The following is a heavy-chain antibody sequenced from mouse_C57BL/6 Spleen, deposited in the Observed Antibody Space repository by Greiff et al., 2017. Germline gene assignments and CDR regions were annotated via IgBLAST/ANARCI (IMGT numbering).Heavy chain of an antibody. Sequence: EVQLQESGPGLAKPSQTLSLTCSVTGYSITSDYWNWIRKYPGHKLEYMGYISYCGSTYYNPTLNIRITITRDTSKNQYYLQLNSVTTEATATYSCARSSGYSSTAWFAYWGQGTLVTVSA. D-gene: IGHD3-2*02. CDR1: GYSITSDY. J-gene: IGHJ3*01. V-gene: IGHV3-8*01. CDR3: ARSSGYSSTAWFAY. CDR2: ISYCGST.